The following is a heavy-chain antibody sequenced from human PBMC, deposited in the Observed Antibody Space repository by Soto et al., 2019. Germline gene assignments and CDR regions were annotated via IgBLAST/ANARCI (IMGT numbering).Heavy chain of an antibody. Sequence: SETLSLTCAVYGGSFSGYYWSWIRQPPGKGLEWIGEINHSGSTNYNPSLKSRVTISVDTSKNQFSLKLSSVTAADTAVYYCARGGTDYGDYEPDYYYGMDVWGQGTTVTVSS. V-gene: IGHV4-34*01. CDR3: ARGGTDYGDYEPDYYYGMDV. CDR1: GGSFSGYY. J-gene: IGHJ6*02. CDR2: INHSGST. D-gene: IGHD4-17*01.